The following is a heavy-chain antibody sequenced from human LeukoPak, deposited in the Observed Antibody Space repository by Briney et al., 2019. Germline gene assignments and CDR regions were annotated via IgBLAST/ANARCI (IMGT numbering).Heavy chain of an antibody. J-gene: IGHJ6*02. CDR3: ARWPAEFSDGMDV. D-gene: IGHD3-10*01. V-gene: IGHV3-23*01. CDR1: GFTFSSYA. CDR2: ISGSGGST. Sequence: GGSLRLSCAASGFTFSSYAMSWVRQAPGKGLEWVSAISGSGGSTYYADSVKGRFTISRDNSKNTLYLQMNSLRAEDTAVYYCARWPAEFSDGMDVWGQGTTVTVSS.